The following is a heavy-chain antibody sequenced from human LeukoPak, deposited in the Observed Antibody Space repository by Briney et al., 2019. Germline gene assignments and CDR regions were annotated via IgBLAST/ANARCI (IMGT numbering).Heavy chain of an antibody. V-gene: IGHV4-39*01. D-gene: IGHD6-19*01. CDR3: ASFHSLIPGIAVAGTYYMDV. CDR2: IYYSGST. Sequence: SETLSLTCTVSGGSVSSSSYYWGWIRQPPGKGLEWIGSIYYSGSTYYNPSLKSRVTISVDTSKNQFSLKLSSVTAADTAVYYCASFHSLIPGIAVAGTYYMDVWGKGTTVTISS. CDR1: GGSVSSSSYY. J-gene: IGHJ6*03.